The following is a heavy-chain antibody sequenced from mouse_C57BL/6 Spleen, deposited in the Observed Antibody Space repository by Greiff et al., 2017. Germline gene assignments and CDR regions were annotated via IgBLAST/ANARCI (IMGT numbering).Heavy chain of an antibody. CDR3: AREGTRGKAWFAY. V-gene: IGHV1-69*01. J-gene: IGHJ3*01. D-gene: IGHD1-1*02. CDR2: IDPSDSYT. CDR1: GYTFTSYW. Sequence: QVQLQQPGAELVMPGASVKLSCKASGYTFTSYWMHWLKQRPGQGLEWIGEIDPSDSYTNYNQKFKGKSTLTVDKSSSTAYMQLSSLTSEDSAVYYCAREGTRGKAWFAYWGQGTLVTVSA.